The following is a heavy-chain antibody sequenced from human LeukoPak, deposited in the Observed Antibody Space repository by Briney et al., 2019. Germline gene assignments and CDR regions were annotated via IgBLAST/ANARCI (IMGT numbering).Heavy chain of an antibody. Sequence: GGSLRLSCAASGFTFSSYAMSWVRQAPGKGLEWVSYISNSDSTIYYADPVKGRFTISRDNAKNSLYLQMNSLRAEDTAVYFCANMWEGGYWGQGTLVTVSS. CDR2: ISNSDSTI. D-gene: IGHD1-26*01. CDR1: GFTFSSYA. V-gene: IGHV3-48*04. CDR3: ANMWEGGY. J-gene: IGHJ4*02.